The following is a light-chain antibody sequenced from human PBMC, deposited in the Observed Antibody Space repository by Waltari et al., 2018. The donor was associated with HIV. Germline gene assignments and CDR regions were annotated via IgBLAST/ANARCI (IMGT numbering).Light chain of an antibody. CDR1: QSISTH. V-gene: IGKV1-39*01. Sequence: DIQMTQSPLPLSASVGDTITIPCRASQSISTHLHWYQQKPGSAPRLLIYGASSLPSGVPSRFRGSGSGTDFSLTITNFQPEDFATYCCQQSFTLPLTFGPGTKVDLK. CDR3: QQSFTLPLT. CDR2: GAS. J-gene: IGKJ3*01.